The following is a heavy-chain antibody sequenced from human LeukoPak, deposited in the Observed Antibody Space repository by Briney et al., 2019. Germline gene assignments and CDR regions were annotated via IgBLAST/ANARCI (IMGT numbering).Heavy chain of an antibody. D-gene: IGHD4-17*01. CDR1: GGSISSGDYY. CDR2: IYYSGST. J-gene: IGHJ5*02. CDR3: AGDYGDLLTGIRFDT. V-gene: IGHV4-30-4*01. Sequence: SQTLSLTCTVSGGSISSGDYYWSWIRQPPGKGLEWIGDIYYSGSTYYNPSLKSRVTISIQTSKTQFSLKLTSVTAADTAVYYCAGDYGDLLTGIRFDTWGQGTLVTVSS.